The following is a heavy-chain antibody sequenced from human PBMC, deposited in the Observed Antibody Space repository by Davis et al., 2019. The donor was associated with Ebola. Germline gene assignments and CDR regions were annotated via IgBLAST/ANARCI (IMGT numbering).Heavy chain of an antibody. CDR2: ISYDGSNK. D-gene: IGHD2-15*01. Sequence: PGGSLRLSCAASGFTFSSYAMHWVRQAPGKGLEWVAVISYDGSNKYYADSVKGRFTISRDNSKNTLYLQMNSLRAEDTAVYYCARGASKYGCSGGSCYSTDYSGNWFDPWGQGTLVTVSS. J-gene: IGHJ5*02. CDR3: ARGASKYGCSGGSCYSTDYSGNWFDP. V-gene: IGHV3-30-3*01. CDR1: GFTFSSYA.